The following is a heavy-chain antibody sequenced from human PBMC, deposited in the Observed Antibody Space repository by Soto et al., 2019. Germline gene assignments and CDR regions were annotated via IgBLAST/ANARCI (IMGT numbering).Heavy chain of an antibody. J-gene: IGHJ3*02. CDR2: ISYDGSNK. Sequence: GGSLRLSCAASGFTFSSYAMHWVRQAPGKGLEWVAVISYDGSNKYYADSVKGRFTISRDNSKNTLYLQMNSLRAEDTAVYYCERERSTVVTRPDAFDIWRQGAMVTVSS. D-gene: IGHD4-17*01. CDR1: GFTFSSYA. V-gene: IGHV3-30-3*01. CDR3: ERERSTVVTRPDAFDI.